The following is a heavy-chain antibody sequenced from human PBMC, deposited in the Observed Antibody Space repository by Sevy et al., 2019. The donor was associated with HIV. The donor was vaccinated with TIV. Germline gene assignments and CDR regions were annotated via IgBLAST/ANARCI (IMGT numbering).Heavy chain of an antibody. D-gene: IGHD6-13*01. CDR3: ARAGAAAGLFDY. Sequence: GESLKISCAASGFTFSSYAMHWVRQAPGKGLEWVAVISYDGSNKYYADSVKGRFTISRDNSKNTLYLQMNSLRAEDTAVYYCARAGAAAGLFDYWGQGTLVTVSS. J-gene: IGHJ4*02. V-gene: IGHV3-30*04. CDR2: ISYDGSNK. CDR1: GFTFSSYA.